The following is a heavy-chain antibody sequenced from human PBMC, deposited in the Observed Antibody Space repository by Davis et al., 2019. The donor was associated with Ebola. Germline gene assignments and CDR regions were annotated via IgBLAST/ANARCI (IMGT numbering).Heavy chain of an antibody. CDR3: VRVYSGSYDP. V-gene: IGHV3-7*01. J-gene: IGHJ5*02. Sequence: GGSLRLSCAVSGFTFSTYWMTWVRQAPGKGLEWVASISQDGNERHYVDSVRGRFIISRDDAKNSLYLQMNGLRVEDTAVYYCVRVYSGSYDPWGQGTLVTVSS. CDR2: ISQDGNER. D-gene: IGHD5-12*01. CDR1: GFTFSTYW.